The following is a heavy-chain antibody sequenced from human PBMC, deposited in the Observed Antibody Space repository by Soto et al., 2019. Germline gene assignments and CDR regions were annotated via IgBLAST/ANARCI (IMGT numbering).Heavy chain of an antibody. CDR2: INPNSGGT. D-gene: IGHD3-10*01. V-gene: IGHV1-2*02. CDR3: ERAYGWRITRVRDHNWVDP. J-gene: IGHJ5*02. Sequence: QVQLVQSGAEVKKPGASVKVSCKASGYTFTGYYMHWVRQAPGQGLEWMGWINPNSGGTNYAQKFQGRVTMTRDTSTSTAYMELSRLRSDDTAVYYCERAYGWRITRVRDHNWVDPWGQGTLVTVSS. CDR1: GYTFTGYY.